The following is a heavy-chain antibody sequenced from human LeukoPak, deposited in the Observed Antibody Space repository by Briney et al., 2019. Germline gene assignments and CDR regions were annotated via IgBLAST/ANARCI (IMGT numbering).Heavy chain of an antibody. CDR3: ARPQFGELSGYYYGMDV. D-gene: IGHD3-10*01. J-gene: IGHJ6*02. Sequence: ASVKVSCKASGYTFTSYGISWVRQAPGQGLEWTGWISAYNGNTNYAQKLQGRVTMTTDTSTSTAYMELRSLRSDDTAVYYCARPQFGELSGYYYGMDVWGQGTTVTVSS. CDR1: GYTFTSYG. V-gene: IGHV1-18*01. CDR2: ISAYNGNT.